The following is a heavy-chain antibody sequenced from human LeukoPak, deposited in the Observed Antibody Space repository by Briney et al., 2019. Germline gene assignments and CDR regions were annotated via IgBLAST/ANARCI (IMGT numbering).Heavy chain of an antibody. J-gene: IGHJ4*02. V-gene: IGHV4-39*07. CDR1: GGSISSSSYY. Sequence: PSETLSLTCTVSGGSISSSSYYWGWIRQPPGKGLEWIGSIYYSGSTYYNPSLKSRVTISVDTSKNQFSLKLSSVTAADTAVYYCARVEWSDYDYVWGSYRFSFDYWGQGTLVTVSS. D-gene: IGHD3-16*02. CDR2: IYYSGST. CDR3: ARVEWSDYDYVWGSYRFSFDY.